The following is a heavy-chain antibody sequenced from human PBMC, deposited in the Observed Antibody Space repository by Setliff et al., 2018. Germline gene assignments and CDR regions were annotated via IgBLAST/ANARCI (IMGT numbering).Heavy chain of an antibody. Sequence: VASVKVSCKASGYTFTSYDINWVRQATGQGLEWMGWMNPNSGNTGYAQKFQGRVTTTRNTSISTAYMELSSLRSDDTAVYYCARRIGGSYVDYWGQGTLVTVSS. CDR3: ARRIGGSYVDY. D-gene: IGHD1-26*01. CDR1: GYTFTSYD. V-gene: IGHV1-8*02. J-gene: IGHJ4*02. CDR2: MNPNSGNT.